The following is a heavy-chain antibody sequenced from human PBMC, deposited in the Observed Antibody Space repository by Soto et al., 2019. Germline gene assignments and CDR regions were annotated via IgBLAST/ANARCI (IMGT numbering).Heavy chain of an antibody. J-gene: IGHJ5*02. CDR3: AREHGFSYGLNYFDP. D-gene: IGHD5-18*01. Sequence: SETLSLTCTVSGGAISSYYWSWIRQPPGKGLEWIRYIYDSGSTNYNPSLKSRVTMSVDTSKNQFSLNLSSVTAADTAVYYCAREHGFSYGLNYFDPWGQGTLVTVSS. V-gene: IGHV4-59*01. CDR1: GGAISSYY. CDR2: IYDSGST.